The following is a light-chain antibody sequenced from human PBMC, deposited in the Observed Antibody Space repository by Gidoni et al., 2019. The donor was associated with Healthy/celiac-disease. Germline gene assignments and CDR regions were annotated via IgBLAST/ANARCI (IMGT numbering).Light chain of an antibody. CDR2: DVS. Sequence: QSALTQPASVSGSPGQSLTISCTGISRDVGGYNYVSWYQQHPGKAPKLMIYDVSTRPSGVSNRFSGFKSGNTASLTISGLQAEDEADYYCSSYTSSRPGVFGGGTKLTVL. CDR3: SSYTSSRPGV. J-gene: IGLJ3*02. CDR1: SRDVGGYNY. V-gene: IGLV2-14*03.